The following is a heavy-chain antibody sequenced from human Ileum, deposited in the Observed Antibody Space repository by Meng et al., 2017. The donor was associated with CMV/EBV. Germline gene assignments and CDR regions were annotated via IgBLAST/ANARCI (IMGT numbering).Heavy chain of an antibody. CDR3: AKEHSNFHKYFYGMDV. CDR1: GFTFDSYA. V-gene: IGHV3-23*03. CDR2: IHSGGSTT. D-gene: IGHD4-11*01. Sequence: GGSLRLSCAASGFTFDSYAMYWVRQGPGKGLEWVSIIHSGGSTTYYADSVKGRFAISRDNSKNMLYLQMNSLRADDTAVYYYAKEHSNFHKYFYGMDVWGQGTTVTVSS. J-gene: IGHJ6*02.